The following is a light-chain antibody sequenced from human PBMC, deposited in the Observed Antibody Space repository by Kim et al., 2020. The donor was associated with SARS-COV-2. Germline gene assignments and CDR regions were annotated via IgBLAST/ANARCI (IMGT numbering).Light chain of an antibody. CDR1: SSNIGAGYD. J-gene: IGLJ2*01. Sequence: QSVLTQPPSVSGAPGQRVTISCTGSSSNIGAGYDVHWYQQLPGTAPKLLIYGNSNRPSGVPDRFSGSKSGTSASLAITGLQAEDEADYYCLSYDSSLSGSGVFGGGTQLIVL. CDR3: LSYDSSLSGSGV. CDR2: GNS. V-gene: IGLV1-40*01.